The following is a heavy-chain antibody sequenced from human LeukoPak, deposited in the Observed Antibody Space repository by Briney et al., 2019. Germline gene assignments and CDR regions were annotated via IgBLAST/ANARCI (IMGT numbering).Heavy chain of an antibody. CDR2: ISSTTSYI. V-gene: IGHV3-21*01. CDR3: AKTSMVMNFDY. Sequence: PGGSLRLSCTTSGFTFSSYAMHWVRQAPGKGLEWVSSISSTTSYIYYADSVKGRFTISRDNAKNSLYLQMNSLRAEDTAAYYCAKTSMVMNFDYWGQGTLVTVSS. D-gene: IGHD5-18*01. J-gene: IGHJ4*02. CDR1: GFTFSSYA.